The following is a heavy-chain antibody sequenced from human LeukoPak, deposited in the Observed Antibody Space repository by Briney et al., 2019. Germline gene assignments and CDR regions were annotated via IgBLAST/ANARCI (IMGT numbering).Heavy chain of an antibody. D-gene: IGHD3-9*01. Sequence: GGSLRLSCAASGFTFSSYDMHWVRQATGKGLEWVSAIGYCGDTHYSGSVKGRFTISRENAKNSLYLQMNSLGAGDTAVYYCARGNILTGYTYWGQGTLVTVSS. CDR1: GFTFSSYD. J-gene: IGHJ4*02. CDR2: IGYCGDT. CDR3: ARGNILTGYTY. V-gene: IGHV3-13*04.